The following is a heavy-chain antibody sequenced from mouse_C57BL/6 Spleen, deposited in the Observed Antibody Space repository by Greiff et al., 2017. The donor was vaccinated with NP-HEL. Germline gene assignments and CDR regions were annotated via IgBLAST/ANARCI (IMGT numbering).Heavy chain of an antibody. CDR2: ISSGSSTI. CDR3: ASSSAYYFDY. V-gene: IGHV5-17*01. CDR1: GFTFSDYG. J-gene: IGHJ2*01. Sequence: EVKLVESGGGLVKPGGSLKLSCAASGFTFSDYGMHWVRQAPEKGLEWVAYISSGSSTIYYADTVKGGFTISRDNAKNTLFLQMTSLRSEDTAMYYCASSSAYYFDYWGQGTTLTVSS.